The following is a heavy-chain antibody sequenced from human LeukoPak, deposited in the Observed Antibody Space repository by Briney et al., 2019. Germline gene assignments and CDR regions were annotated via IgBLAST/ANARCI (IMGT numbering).Heavy chain of an antibody. D-gene: IGHD3-22*01. CDR3: ARETSGYYYNRDAFDI. CDR1: GFTFSSYS. V-gene: IGHV3-21*01. CDR2: ISSSSSYI. Sequence: GGSLRLSCAASGFTFSSYSMNWVRQAPGKGLEWVSSISSSSSYIYYADSVKGRFTISRDNAKNSLYLQMNSLRAEDTAVYYCARETSGYYYNRDAFDIWGQGTMVTVSS. J-gene: IGHJ3*02.